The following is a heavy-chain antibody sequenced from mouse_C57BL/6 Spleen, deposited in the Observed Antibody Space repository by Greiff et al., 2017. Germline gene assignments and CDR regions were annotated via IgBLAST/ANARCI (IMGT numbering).Heavy chain of an antibody. D-gene: IGHD2-3*01. CDR3: ARDGYYPWFAY. J-gene: IGHJ3*01. Sequence: QVQLQQPGAELVRPGSSVKLSCKASGYTFTSYWMHWVKQRPIHGLEWIGNIDPSDSETHYNQKFKDKAPLTVDKSSSTAYMPLSSLTSEDSAVYYCARDGYYPWFAYWGQGTLVTVSA. CDR2: IDPSDSET. V-gene: IGHV1-52*01. CDR1: GYTFTSYW.